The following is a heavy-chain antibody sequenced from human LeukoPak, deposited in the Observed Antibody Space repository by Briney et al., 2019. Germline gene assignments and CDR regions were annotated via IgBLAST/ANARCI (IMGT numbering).Heavy chain of an antibody. J-gene: IGHJ6*02. Sequence: GGSLRLSCVGSGFTSIAYALTWARQAPGKGLEWVSGISGGGATTYYADSVKGRFTISRDNSKNTLYLQMNSLRADDTAIYYCARNQQLGGHSYYYYGMDVWGQGTTVTVSS. V-gene: IGHV3-23*01. D-gene: IGHD3-16*01. CDR3: ARNQQLGGHSYYYYGMDV. CDR1: GFTSIAYA. CDR2: ISGGGATT.